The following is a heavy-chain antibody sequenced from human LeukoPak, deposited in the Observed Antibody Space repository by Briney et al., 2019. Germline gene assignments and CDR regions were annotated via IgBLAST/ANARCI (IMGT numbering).Heavy chain of an antibody. Sequence: SETLSLTCTVSGGSISSSSYYWGWIRQPPGKGLEWIGSIYYSGSTYYNPSLKSRVTISVDTSKNQFSLKLSSVTAADTAVYYRARDHRSWFDPWGQGTLVTVSS. CDR2: IYYSGST. D-gene: IGHD1-14*01. CDR1: GGSISSSSYY. CDR3: ARDHRSWFDP. J-gene: IGHJ5*02. V-gene: IGHV4-39*07.